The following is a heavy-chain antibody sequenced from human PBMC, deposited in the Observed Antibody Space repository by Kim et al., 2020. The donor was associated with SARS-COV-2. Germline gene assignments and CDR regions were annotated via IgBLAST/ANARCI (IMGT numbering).Heavy chain of an antibody. Sequence: QKVQGRVTMARDTSTSTVYMELSSLRSEDTAVYYCARGSQYDPVYWYFDLWGRGTLVTVSS. V-gene: IGHV1-46*01. J-gene: IGHJ2*01. D-gene: IGHD3-16*01. CDR3: ARGSQYDPVYWYFDL.